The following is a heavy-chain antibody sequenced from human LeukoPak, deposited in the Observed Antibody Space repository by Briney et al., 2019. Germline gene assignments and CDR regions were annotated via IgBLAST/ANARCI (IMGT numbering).Heavy chain of an antibody. J-gene: IGHJ4*02. CDR2: ISWNSGSI. D-gene: IGHD2-2*01. CDR3: AKGGVVVVPAAEVDYFDY. Sequence: YLRLSCAASGFTFDDYAMHWVRQAPGKGLEWVSGISWNSGSIGYADSVKGRFTISRDNAKNSLYLQMNSLRAEDMALYYCAKGGVVVVPAAEVDYFDYWGQGTLVTVSS. V-gene: IGHV3-9*03. CDR1: GFTFDDYA.